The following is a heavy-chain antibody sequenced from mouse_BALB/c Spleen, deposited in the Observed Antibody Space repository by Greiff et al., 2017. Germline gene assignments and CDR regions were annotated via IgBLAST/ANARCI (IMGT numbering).Heavy chain of an antibody. CDR2: ISSGGGST. CDR3: ARHDNWDYFDY. D-gene: IGHD4-1*01. J-gene: IGHJ2*01. V-gene: IGHV5-12-1*01. CDR1: GFAFSSYD. Sequence: EVKLVESGGGLVKPGGSLKLSCAASGFAFSSYDMSWVRQTPEKRLEWVAYISSGGGSTYYPDTVKGRFTISRDNAKKTLYLQMSSLKSEDTAMYYCARHDNWDYFDYWGQGTTLTVSS.